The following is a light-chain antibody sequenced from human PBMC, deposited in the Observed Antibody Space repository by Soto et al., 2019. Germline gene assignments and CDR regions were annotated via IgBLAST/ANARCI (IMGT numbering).Light chain of an antibody. CDR3: LQANSFPWT. CDR2: AAS. CDR1: QDISNW. Sequence: DIPMTQSPSSVSASMGDRVTITCRASQDISNWLAWYQQKPGKVPRLLINAASSLQSGVPSRFSGRVSGTDFTLTISSLQAEDAATYYCLQANSFPWTFGQGTKVEI. J-gene: IGKJ1*01. V-gene: IGKV1D-12*01.